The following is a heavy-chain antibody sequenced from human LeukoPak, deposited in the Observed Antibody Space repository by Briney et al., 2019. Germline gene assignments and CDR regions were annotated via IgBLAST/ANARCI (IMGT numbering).Heavy chain of an antibody. Sequence: GGSLRLSCAASGFTFSNAWMSWVRQAPGKGLEWVGRIKSKTDGGTTDYAAPVKGRFTISRDDSKNTLYLQMNSLRAEDTAVYYCARDLADILTVPKEGYYYYGMDVWGQGTTVTVSS. D-gene: IGHD3-9*01. J-gene: IGHJ6*02. CDR2: IKSKTDGGTT. CDR1: GFTFSNAW. CDR3: ARDLADILTVPKEGYYYYGMDV. V-gene: IGHV3-15*01.